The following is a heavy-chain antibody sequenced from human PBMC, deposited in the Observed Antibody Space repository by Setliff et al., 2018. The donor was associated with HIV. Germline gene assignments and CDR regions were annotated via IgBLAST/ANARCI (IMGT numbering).Heavy chain of an antibody. V-gene: IGHV4-59*01. CDR2: IYYNGNT. CDR3: ARGGASSKYFQH. D-gene: IGHD3-16*01. Sequence: SETLSLTCTVSGASIDRFFWSWIRQPPGKGLEWIGYIYYNGNTNYNPSLKSRLTISVDTSKNQFSLNLSSVTPADTAVYYCARGGASSKYFQHWGQGTLVTVSS. J-gene: IGHJ1*01. CDR1: GASIDRFF.